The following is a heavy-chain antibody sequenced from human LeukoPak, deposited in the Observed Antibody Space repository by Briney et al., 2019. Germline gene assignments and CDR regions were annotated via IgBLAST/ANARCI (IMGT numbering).Heavy chain of an antibody. D-gene: IGHD3-16*02. Sequence: APVKVSCKASGYTLTGYYMHWVRQAPGQGLEWMGWMNPNSGGTKYAQKFQGRVTMTRGTSISTAYMELSRLRSDDTAMYYCARDKLGLGELSLYDQWGQGTLVTVCS. CDR1: GYTLTGYY. CDR2: MNPNSGGT. J-gene: IGHJ5*02. V-gene: IGHV1-2*02. CDR3: ARDKLGLGELSLYDQ.